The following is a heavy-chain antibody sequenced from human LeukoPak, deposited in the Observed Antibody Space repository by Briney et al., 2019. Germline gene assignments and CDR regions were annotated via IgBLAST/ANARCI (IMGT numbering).Heavy chain of an antibody. J-gene: IGHJ4*02. CDR3: AGLQAHRPLDY. Sequence: SETLSLTCTVSGGSVSSNGYFWNWIRQPPGKGLEWIGYIYNSGGTKYNPSLKSRVTISVDTSNNQFSLKLSSVTAADTAVYFCAGLQAHRPLDYWGQGTLVTVSS. D-gene: IGHD5-24*01. V-gene: IGHV4-61*08. CDR2: IYNSGGT. CDR1: GGSVSSNGYF.